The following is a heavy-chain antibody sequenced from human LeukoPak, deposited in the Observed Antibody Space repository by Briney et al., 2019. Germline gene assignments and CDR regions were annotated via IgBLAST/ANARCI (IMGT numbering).Heavy chain of an antibody. V-gene: IGHV3-30-3*01. D-gene: IGHD6-13*01. CDR2: ISYDGSNK. J-gene: IGHJ5*02. Sequence: GGSLRLSCAASGFTFSSYAMHWVRQAPGKGLEWVAVISYDGSNKYYADSVKGRFTISRDNSKNTLYLQMNSLRAEDTAVYYCARSADGYSIRDWFDPWGQGTLVTVSS. CDR3: ARSADGYSIRDWFDP. CDR1: GFTFSSYA.